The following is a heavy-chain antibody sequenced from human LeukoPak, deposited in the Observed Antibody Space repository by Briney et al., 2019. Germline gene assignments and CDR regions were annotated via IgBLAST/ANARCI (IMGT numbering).Heavy chain of an antibody. J-gene: IGHJ4*02. CDR2: IKQDGSEK. D-gene: IGHD2-2*02. V-gene: IGHV3-7*01. CDR3: ARDLSRDGYCSSTSCYIPYFDY. Sequence: PGGSLRLSCAASGFTFSSYWMSWVRQAPGKGLEWVANIKQDGSEKYYVDSVKGRFTISRDNAKNSLYLQMNSLRAEDTAVCYCARDLSRDGYCSSTSCYIPYFDYWGQGTLVTVSS. CDR1: GFTFSSYW.